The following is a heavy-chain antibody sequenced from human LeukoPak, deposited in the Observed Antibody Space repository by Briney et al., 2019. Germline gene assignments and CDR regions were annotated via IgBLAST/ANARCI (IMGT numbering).Heavy chain of an antibody. D-gene: IGHD5-12*01. CDR1: GGTFSGYY. CDR2: INHSGST. V-gene: IGHV4-34*01. Sequence: PSETLSLTCAVYGGTFSGYYWNWIRQPPGKGLEWIGEINHSGSTIYNPSLKSRVTISVDTSKDQFSLKLSSVTAADTTVYYCARRAKRSRYSGYDGPNWFDPWGQGTLVTVSS. J-gene: IGHJ5*02. CDR3: ARRAKRSRYSGYDGPNWFDP.